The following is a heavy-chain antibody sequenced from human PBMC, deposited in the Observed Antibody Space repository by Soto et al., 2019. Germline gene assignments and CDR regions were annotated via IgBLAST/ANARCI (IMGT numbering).Heavy chain of an antibody. J-gene: IGHJ6*02. Sequence: EVQLVESGGGLVKPGGSLRLSCAASGFTFNSYDMNWVRQAPGKGLEWVSSISSSSSYIYYADSVKGRFTISRDNAKNXPXLXXNSLRAEDTAVYYCARDAARQIDHGDSYYYYGVDVWGQGTTVTVSS. V-gene: IGHV3-21*01. D-gene: IGHD4-17*01. CDR2: ISSSSSYI. CDR3: ARDAARQIDHGDSYYYYGVDV. CDR1: GFTFNSYD.